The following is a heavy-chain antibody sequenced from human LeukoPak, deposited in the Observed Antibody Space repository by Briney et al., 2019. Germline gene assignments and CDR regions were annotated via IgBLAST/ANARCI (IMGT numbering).Heavy chain of an antibody. D-gene: IGHD4-11*01. J-gene: IGHJ4*02. CDR3: ARDWGDYSIQYYFDY. CDR2: ISYDGSNK. V-gene: IGHV3-30*04. CDR1: GFTFSSYA. Sequence: GGSLRLSCAGSGFTFSSYAMHWVRQAPGKGLEWVAVISYDGSNKYYADSVKGRFTISRDNSKNTLYLQMNSLRAEDTAVYYCARDWGDYSIQYYFDYWGQGTLVTVSS.